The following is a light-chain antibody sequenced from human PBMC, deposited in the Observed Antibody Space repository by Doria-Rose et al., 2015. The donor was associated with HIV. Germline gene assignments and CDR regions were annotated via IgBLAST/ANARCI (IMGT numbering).Light chain of an antibody. J-gene: IGKJ1*01. CDR1: QSFSSTY. V-gene: IGKV3-20*01. CDR3: HQYGTSWT. Sequence: EIVLTQSPGTLSLSPGERATLSCRASQSFSSTYLARYQQKPGQAPSLLIYDGSTRATGIPDRFNASGSGTDFTLTINRLEPEDFALYYCHQYGTSWTFGQGTKEEI. CDR2: DGS.